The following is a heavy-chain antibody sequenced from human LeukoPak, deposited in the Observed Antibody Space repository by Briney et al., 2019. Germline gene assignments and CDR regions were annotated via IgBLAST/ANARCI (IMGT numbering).Heavy chain of an antibody. D-gene: IGHD3-10*01. J-gene: IGHJ6*03. CDR1: GGSISSGSHY. Sequence: SQTLSLTCTVSGGSISSGSHYWTWIRQPAGKGLEYIGRVYSGGSTDSNPSLRSRLTMSVDTSKNQLSLKLTSVTAADTAVYYCARLGRFGALLPYYYYMDVWGKGTTVTVSS. V-gene: IGHV4-61*02. CDR3: ARLGRFGALLPYYYYMDV. CDR2: VYSGGST.